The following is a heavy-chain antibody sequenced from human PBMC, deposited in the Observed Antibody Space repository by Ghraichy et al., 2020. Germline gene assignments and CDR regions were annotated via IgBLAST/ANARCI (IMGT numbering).Heavy chain of an antibody. D-gene: IGHD3-9*01. CDR2: IYYSGNT. CDR3: ARQPVLRDFDWLLGVGY. Sequence: SETLSLTCNVSGGSISSSSYYWGWIRQPPGKGLEWIGSIYYSGNTYYNPSLKSRVTISVDTSKNQFSLKLSSVTAADTAVYYCARQPVLRDFDWLLGVGYWGQGTLVTVSS. V-gene: IGHV4-39*01. CDR1: GGSISSSSYY. J-gene: IGHJ4*02.